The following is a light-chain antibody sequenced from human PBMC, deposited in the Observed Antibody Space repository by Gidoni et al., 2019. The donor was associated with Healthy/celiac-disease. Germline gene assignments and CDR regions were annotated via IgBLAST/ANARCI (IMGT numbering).Light chain of an antibody. V-gene: IGKV3-20*01. CDR1: QSVSSSY. J-gene: IGKJ2*01. CDR3: QQYGSSPPNT. CDR2: GAS. Sequence: EIVLTQSPGTLSLSPGERATLSCRASQSVSSSYLAWYQQKPGQAPRHLIYGASSRATGIPDRCSGSGSGTDFTLTISRLEPEDFAVYYCQQYGSSPPNTFGQXTKLEIK.